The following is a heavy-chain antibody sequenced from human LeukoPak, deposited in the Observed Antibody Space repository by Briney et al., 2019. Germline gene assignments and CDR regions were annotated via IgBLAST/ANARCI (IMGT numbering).Heavy chain of an antibody. CDR1: GGSFSGYY. D-gene: IGHD3-10*01. J-gene: IGHJ6*03. V-gene: IGHV4-34*01. Sequence: PSETLSLTCAVYGGSFSGYYWSWIRQPPGKGPEWIGEINHSGSTNYNPSLKSRVTISVDTSKNQFSLKLSSVTAADTAVYYCARLIRITMVRGVISKTYYYYYYMDVWGKGTTVTISS. CDR2: INHSGST. CDR3: ARLIRITMVRGVISKTYYYYYYMDV.